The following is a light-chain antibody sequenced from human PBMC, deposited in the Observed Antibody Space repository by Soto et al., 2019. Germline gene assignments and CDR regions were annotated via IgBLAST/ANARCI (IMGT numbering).Light chain of an antibody. V-gene: IGKV3-20*01. CDR2: GAS. Sequence: EIVLTQPPGTLSLSPGERATLSCRASQSVSGSYLAWYQQKPGQAPRLLIYGASSRATGISDRFSGSGSGTDFTLTISRLEPEDFAVYYCQQYGGSPFTFGPGTKVDIK. CDR1: QSVSGSY. CDR3: QQYGGSPFT. J-gene: IGKJ3*01.